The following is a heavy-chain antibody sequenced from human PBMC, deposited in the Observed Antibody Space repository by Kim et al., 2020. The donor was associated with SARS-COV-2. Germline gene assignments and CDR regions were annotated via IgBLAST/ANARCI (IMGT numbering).Heavy chain of an antibody. CDR3: ARRRQGYCSGGSCYSPFDI. D-gene: IGHD2-15*01. J-gene: IGHJ3*02. Sequence: SETLSLTCAVYGGSFSGYYWSWIRQPPGKGLEWIGEINHSGSTNYNPSLKSRVTISVDTSKNQFSLKLNSVTAADTAVYYCARRRQGYCSGGSCYSPFDIWGQGTMVTVSS. CDR1: GGSFSGYY. CDR2: INHSGST. V-gene: IGHV4-34*01.